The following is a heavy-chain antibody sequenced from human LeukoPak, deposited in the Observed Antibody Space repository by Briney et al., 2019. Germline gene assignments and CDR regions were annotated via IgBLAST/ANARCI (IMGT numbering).Heavy chain of an antibody. CDR1: GITFRSYW. V-gene: IGHV3-74*01. J-gene: IGHJ4*02. CDR3: ARGNWRGGTGSYSLDY. Sequence: GGSLRLSCVASGITFRSYWMHWVRQAPGKGLVWVSRLNSDGSSTSYADSVEGRFTISRDNAKNTLYLQMNSLRVEDTAVYYCARGNWRGGTGSYSLDYWGQGTLVTVSS. CDR2: LNSDGSST. D-gene: IGHD3-10*01.